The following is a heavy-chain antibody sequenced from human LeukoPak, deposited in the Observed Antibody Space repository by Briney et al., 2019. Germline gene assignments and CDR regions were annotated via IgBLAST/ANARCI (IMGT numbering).Heavy chain of an antibody. D-gene: IGHD5-24*01. CDR1: GGSISSGGYY. CDR2: IYYSGST. CDR3: ARCRDGYNFDY. J-gene: IGHJ4*02. V-gene: IGHV4-61*08. Sequence: SETLSLTCTVSGGSISSGGYYWSWIRQHPGKGLEWIGYIYYSGSTNYNPSLKSRVTISVDTSKNQFSLKLSSVTAADTAVYYCARCRDGYNFDYWGQGTLVTVSS.